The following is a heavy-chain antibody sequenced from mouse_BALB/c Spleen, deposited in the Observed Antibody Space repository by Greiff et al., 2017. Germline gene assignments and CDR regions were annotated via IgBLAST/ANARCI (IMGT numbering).Heavy chain of an antibody. CDR2: IDPANGNT. D-gene: IGHD2-10*02. CDR3: ASKEYGPVTYAMDY. Sequence: DVKLQESGAELVKPGASVKLSCTASGFNIKDTYMHWVKQRPEQGLEWIGRIDPANGNTKYDPKFQGKATITADTSSNTAYLQLSSLTSEDTAVYYCASKEYGPVTYAMDYWGQGTSVTVSS. J-gene: IGHJ4*01. V-gene: IGHV14-3*02. CDR1: GFNIKDTY.